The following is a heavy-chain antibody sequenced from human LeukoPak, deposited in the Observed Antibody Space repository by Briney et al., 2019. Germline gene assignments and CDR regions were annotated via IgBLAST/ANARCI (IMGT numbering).Heavy chain of an antibody. Sequence: SETLSLTCTVSSGSFSSSGYYWSWIRQPPGTGLEWFGSISYSGSTYYNPSLKSRVTISVDTSKNQFSLKLRSVTAADTALYYCARLARPARTGFGYWGQGTLVTVSS. D-gene: IGHD1-14*01. CDR3: ARLARPARTGFGY. J-gene: IGHJ4*02. V-gene: IGHV4-39*01. CDR1: SGSFSSSGYY. CDR2: ISYSGST.